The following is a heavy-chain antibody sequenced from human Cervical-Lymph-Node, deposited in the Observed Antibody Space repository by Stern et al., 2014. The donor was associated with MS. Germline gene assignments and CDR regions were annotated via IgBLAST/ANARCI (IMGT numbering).Heavy chain of an antibody. V-gene: IGHV4-4*02. J-gene: IGHJ4*02. CDR3: ATVSGYYYPYYFDY. CDR2: LYHSGST. D-gene: IGHD3-22*01. CDR1: GGSISSSNW. Sequence: QLQLQESGPGLVKPSGTLSLTCAVSGGSISSSNWWSWVRQPPGKGLEWIGELYHSGSTNYNPSLKRRVTISVDKSKNQFSLKLSSVTAADTAVYYCATVSGYYYPYYFDYWGQGTLVTVSS.